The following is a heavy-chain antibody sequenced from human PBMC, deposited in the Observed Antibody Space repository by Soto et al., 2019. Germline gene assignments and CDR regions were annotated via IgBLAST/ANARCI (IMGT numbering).Heavy chain of an antibody. CDR2: ISYDGSNK. J-gene: IGHJ4*02. CDR1: GFTFSSYG. CDR3: ARDPFPGDGPPLDY. D-gene: IGHD3-10*01. V-gene: IGHV3-30*03. Sequence: PGGSLRLSCAASGFTFSSYGMHWVRQAPGKGLEWVAVISYDGSNKYYADSVKGRFTISRDNAKNSLYLQMNSLRAEDTAVYYCARDPFPGDGPPLDYWGQGTLVTVSS.